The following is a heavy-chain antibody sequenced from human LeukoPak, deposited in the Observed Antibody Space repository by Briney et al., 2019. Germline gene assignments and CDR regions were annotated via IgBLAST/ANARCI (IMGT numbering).Heavy chain of an antibody. CDR1: GFTVSSNY. J-gene: IGHJ4*02. CDR2: IYSGGST. CDR3: ARVSVVSLHFDY. D-gene: IGHD5/OR15-5a*01. Sequence: PGGSLRLSCAASGFTVSSNYISWVRQAPGKGLEWVSVIYSGGSTYYADSVKGRFTISRDNSKNTLYLQMNSLRAEDTAVYYCARVSVVSLHFDYWGQGTLVTVSS. V-gene: IGHV3-53*01.